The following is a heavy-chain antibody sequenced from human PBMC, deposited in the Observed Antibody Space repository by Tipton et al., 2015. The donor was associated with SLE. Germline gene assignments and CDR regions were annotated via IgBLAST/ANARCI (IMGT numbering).Heavy chain of an antibody. J-gene: IGHJ4*02. CDR2: INHSGST. CDR3: ARGRGRQHLVSYYFDY. CDR1: GGSMSSDNHY. Sequence: LRLSCTVSGGSMSSDNHYWSWIRQPAGKGLEWIGEINHSGSTNYKTSLKSRVTISVDTSKNQFSLKLSSVTAADTAVYYCARGRGRQHLVSYYFDYWGQGTLVTVSS. V-gene: IGHV4-61*09. D-gene: IGHD6-13*01.